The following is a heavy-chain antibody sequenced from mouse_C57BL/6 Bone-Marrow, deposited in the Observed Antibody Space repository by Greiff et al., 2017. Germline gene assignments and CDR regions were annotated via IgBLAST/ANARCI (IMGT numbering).Heavy chain of an antibody. CDR1: GYTFTDHT. V-gene: IGHV1-78*01. D-gene: IGHD1-1*02. Sequence: VQLQQSDAELVKPGASVKISCKVSGYTFTDHTIHWMKQRPEQGLEWIGYIYPSDGSTKYNEKFKSKATLTADKSSSTAYMQLNSLTSEDSAVYVCARERWVSPFAYWGQGTLVTVSA. J-gene: IGHJ3*01. CDR2: IYPSDGST. CDR3: ARERWVSPFAY.